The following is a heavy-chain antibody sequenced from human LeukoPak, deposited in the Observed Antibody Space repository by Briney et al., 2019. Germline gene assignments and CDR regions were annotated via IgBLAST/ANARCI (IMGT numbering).Heavy chain of an antibody. Sequence: PGGSLRLSCAASGFTFSSYWMHWVRQAPGKGLVWVSHINRDGSSTSYADFVKGRFTISRDNAKNTLYLQMNSLRAEDTAVYYCARTAPNWNYFFFDYWGQGTLVTVSS. J-gene: IGHJ4*02. CDR1: GFTFSSYW. CDR3: ARTAPNWNYFFFDY. CDR2: INRDGSST. D-gene: IGHD1-7*01. V-gene: IGHV3-74*01.